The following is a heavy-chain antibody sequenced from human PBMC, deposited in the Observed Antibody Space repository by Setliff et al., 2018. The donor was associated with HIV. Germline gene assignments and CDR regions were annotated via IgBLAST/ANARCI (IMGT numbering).Heavy chain of an antibody. CDR3: VTSSSWSSRLNF. CDR1: GGPLSGHY. V-gene: IGHV4-34*01. Sequence: SETLSLTCAVYGGPLSGHYWSWIRQPPGQGLEWIGETSHSGKTNYNPSLKSRVTISVDTSKNQFSLKLTSVTAADTAVYYCVTSSSWSSRLNFWGPGRWVTVS. CDR2: TSHSGKT. J-gene: IGHJ4*02. D-gene: IGHD2-2*01.